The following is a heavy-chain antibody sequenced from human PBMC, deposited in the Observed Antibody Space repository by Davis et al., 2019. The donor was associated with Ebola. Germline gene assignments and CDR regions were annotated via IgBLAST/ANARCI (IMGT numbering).Heavy chain of an antibody. CDR2: IRSKANSYAT. D-gene: IGHD3-22*01. J-gene: IGHJ4*02. CDR1: GFTFSGSA. CDR3: VVCINGIDY. V-gene: IGHV3-73*01. Sequence: GGSLRLSCAASGFTFSGSAMHRVRQASGKGLEWVGRIRSKANSYATAYAASVKGRFTISRDDSKNTAYLQMNNLKTADTAVYYPVVCINGIDYWGQGTLVTVSS.